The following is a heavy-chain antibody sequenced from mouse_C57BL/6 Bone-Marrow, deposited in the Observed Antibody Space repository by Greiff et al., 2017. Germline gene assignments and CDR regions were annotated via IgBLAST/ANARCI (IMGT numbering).Heavy chain of an antibody. Sequence: KLVESGGGLVKPGGSLKLSCAASGFTFSSYAMSWVRQTPEKRLEWVATISDGGSYTYYPDNVKGRFTISRDNAKNNLYLQMSHLKSEDTAMYYCARGGDFDYWGQGTTLTVSS. CDR3: ARGGDFDY. J-gene: IGHJ2*01. CDR2: ISDGGSYT. V-gene: IGHV5-4*03. CDR1: GFTFSSYA.